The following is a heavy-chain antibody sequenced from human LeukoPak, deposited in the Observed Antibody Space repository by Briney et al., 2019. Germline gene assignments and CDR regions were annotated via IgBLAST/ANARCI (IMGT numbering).Heavy chain of an antibody. D-gene: IGHD2-2*01. V-gene: IGHV5-51*01. CDR2: IYPGDSDT. J-gene: IGHJ3*02. Sequence: GESQKISCKGSGYSFTSFWIGWVRQMPGKGLEWMGIIYPGDSDTRYNPSFQGQVTISVDKSIGTAYLQWSSLKASDSAMYYCARPPLGYCSSTSCSPDAFDIWGQGTRVTVSS. CDR1: GYSFTSFW. CDR3: ARPPLGYCSSTSCSPDAFDI.